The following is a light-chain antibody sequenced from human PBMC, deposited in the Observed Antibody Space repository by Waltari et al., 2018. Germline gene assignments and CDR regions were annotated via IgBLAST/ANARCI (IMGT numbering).Light chain of an antibody. V-gene: IGLV2-14*01. CDR3: SSYRVTTHVL. CDR2: EVT. J-gene: IGLJ2*01. Sequence: QSALTQPASVSGSPGQSITISCTGSTSDIGAFDYVSWYQQHPGRAPKRIISEVTNRPTGVSNRFSGSKSGITASLTISGLQPEDEAHYYCSSYRVTTHVLFGGGTKVTVL. CDR1: TSDIGAFDY.